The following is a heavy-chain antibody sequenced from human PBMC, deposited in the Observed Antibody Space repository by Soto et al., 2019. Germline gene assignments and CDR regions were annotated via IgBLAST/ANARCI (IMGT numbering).Heavy chain of an antibody. J-gene: IGHJ2*01. D-gene: IGHD6-6*01. CDR3: ARGGIAARYWCFDL. CDR2: INTGNGNT. V-gene: IGHV1-3*04. Sequence: QVQLVQSGAEVKKPGASVKVSCKASGYTFTTYAMHWVRQAPGQRLEWMGWINTGNGNTKYSQKFQGRVTITRDTSASTAYMELSSLRSEDTAVYYCARGGIAARYWCFDLWGRGTLVTVSS. CDR1: GYTFTTYA.